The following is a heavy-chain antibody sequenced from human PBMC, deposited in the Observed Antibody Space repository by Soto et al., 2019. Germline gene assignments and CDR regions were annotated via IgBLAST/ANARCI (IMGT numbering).Heavy chain of an antibody. V-gene: IGHV1-2*02. CDR3: ARTQTYPYSSSWYGDWFDP. CDR2: INPNSGGT. Sequence: ASVKVSCKASGYTFTGYYMHWVRQAPGQGLEWMGWINPNSGGTNYAQKFQGRVTMTRDTSISTAYMELSRLRSDDTAVYYCARTQTYPYSSSWYGDWFDPWGQGTLVTVSS. J-gene: IGHJ5*02. D-gene: IGHD6-13*01. CDR1: GYTFTGYY.